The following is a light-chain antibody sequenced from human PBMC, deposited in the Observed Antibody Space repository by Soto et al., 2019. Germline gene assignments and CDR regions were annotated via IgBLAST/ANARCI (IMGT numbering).Light chain of an antibody. Sequence: EIVMTQAPATLSLSPGERATLSCRASQSVNSNLAWYQQKAGKAPRXLIYGTSTRDTGIPARFSGSGSGTDFTLTISSLQFEDFAVDYCQQYNNWPRTFGQGTKVDIK. CDR1: QSVNSN. CDR3: QQYNNWPRT. J-gene: IGKJ1*01. CDR2: GTS. V-gene: IGKV3-15*01.